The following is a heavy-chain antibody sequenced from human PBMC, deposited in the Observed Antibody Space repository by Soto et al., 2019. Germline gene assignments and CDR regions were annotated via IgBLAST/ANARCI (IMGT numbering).Heavy chain of an antibody. CDR2: ISGSAGVA. CDR3: VKGSVRTWSDL. CDR1: GFLISANA. J-gene: IGHJ5*02. V-gene: IGHV3-23*01. Sequence: RGSLRLSCAASGFLISANAMSWVRQAPGGGLEWVSTISGSAGVAFYADSVRGRFIISRDTSKNTIYLQLSTLRADDMARYFCVKGSVRTWSDLWGQGTLVTVSS.